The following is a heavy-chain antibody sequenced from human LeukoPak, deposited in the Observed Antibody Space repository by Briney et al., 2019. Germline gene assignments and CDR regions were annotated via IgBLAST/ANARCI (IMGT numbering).Heavy chain of an antibody. CDR1: GYTFTRYG. D-gene: IGHD3-16*01. V-gene: IGHV1-18*01. CDR3: ARHGGVGPKRDYFDY. CDR2: LSTDNGDT. Sequence: ALVKVSCKASGYTFTRYGISWVRQAPGQGLEWMGWLSTDNGDTNYAQNLQGRVTMTTDTSTTTAHMELRSLRSDDTAVYYCARHGGVGPKRDYFDYWGPGTLVTVSS. J-gene: IGHJ4*02.